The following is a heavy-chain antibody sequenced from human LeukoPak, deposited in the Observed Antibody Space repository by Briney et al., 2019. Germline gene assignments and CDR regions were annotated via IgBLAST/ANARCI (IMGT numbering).Heavy chain of an antibody. D-gene: IGHD1-26*01. Sequence: GESLKISCKGSGYSFTSYWIGWVRQMPGKGLEWMGIIYPGDSDTRYSPSFQGQVTISADKSISTAYLQWSSLKASDTAMYYCARHSGAAYYYYGVDVWGQGTTVIVSS. V-gene: IGHV5-51*01. CDR1: GYSFTSYW. J-gene: IGHJ6*02. CDR2: IYPGDSDT. CDR3: ARHSGAAYYYYGVDV.